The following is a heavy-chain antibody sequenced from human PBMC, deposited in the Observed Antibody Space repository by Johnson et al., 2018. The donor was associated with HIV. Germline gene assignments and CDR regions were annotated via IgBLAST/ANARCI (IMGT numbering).Heavy chain of an antibody. CDR1: GFTFSSYA. CDR3: ARDRAPVYSSSSTPFDALDI. CDR2: ILYAGNNK. Sequence: QVQLVESGGGVVQPGRSLRLSCAASGFTFSSYAMHWVRQAPGKGLEWVAVILYAGNNKYYADPGKGRFTISRDNSKSTLYLQINSLRVEDTAVYYCARDRAPVYSSSSTPFDALDIWGQGTVVSVSS. D-gene: IGHD6-6*01. V-gene: IGHV3-30-3*01. J-gene: IGHJ3*02.